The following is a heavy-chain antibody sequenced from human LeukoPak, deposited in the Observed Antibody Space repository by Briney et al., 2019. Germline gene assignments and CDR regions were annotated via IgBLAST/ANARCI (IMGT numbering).Heavy chain of an antibody. Sequence: SQTLSLTCTVSGGSISSSNYYWSWIRQPPGKGLEWIGEINHSGSTNYNPSLKSRVTISVDTSKNQFSLKLSSVTAADTAVYYCARRRSLLLWFGELLGWFDPWGQGTLVTVSS. V-gene: IGHV4-39*07. J-gene: IGHJ5*02. D-gene: IGHD3-10*01. CDR2: INHSGST. CDR3: ARRRSLLLWFGELLGWFDP. CDR1: GGSISSSNYY.